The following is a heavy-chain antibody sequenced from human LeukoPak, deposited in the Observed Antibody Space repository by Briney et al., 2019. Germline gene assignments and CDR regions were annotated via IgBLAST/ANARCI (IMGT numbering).Heavy chain of an antibody. CDR2: ISSSSSYI. D-gene: IGHD4-23*01. Sequence: GGSLRLSCAAFGFTFSSFNMNWVRQAPGKGLEWVSCISSSSSYIYYAGSVKGRFTISRDNAKNSLYLQMNSLRAEDTAVYYCARSDGNPYFDYWGQGTLVTVSS. J-gene: IGHJ4*02. CDR3: ARSDGNPYFDY. CDR1: GFTFSSFN. V-gene: IGHV3-21*01.